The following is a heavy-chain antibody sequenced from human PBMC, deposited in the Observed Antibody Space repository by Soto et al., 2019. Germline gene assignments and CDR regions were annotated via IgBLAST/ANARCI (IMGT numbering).Heavy chain of an antibody. V-gene: IGHV3-30-3*01. CDR2: ISYDGSDK. Sequence: LRLSCAASGFTFSSYAMHWVRQAPGKGLEWVALISYDGSDKDYADSVKGRFTISRDNSRNTLFLQMNSLRAEDTAVYFCARDYYKYYDSSGYYRSPAYWGQGTLVTVS. CDR1: GFTFSSYA. CDR3: ARDYYKYYDSSGYYRSPAY. D-gene: IGHD3-22*01. J-gene: IGHJ4*02.